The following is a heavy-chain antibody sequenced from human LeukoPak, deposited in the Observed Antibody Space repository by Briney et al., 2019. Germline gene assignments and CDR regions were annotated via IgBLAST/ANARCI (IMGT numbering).Heavy chain of an antibody. Sequence: ASVKVSCKASGYTFTSYDINWVRQATGQGLEWMGWINPNSGGTNYAQKFQGRVTMTRDTSISTAYMELSRLRSDDTAVYYCARDSSGWLAHFDYWGQGTLVTVSS. J-gene: IGHJ4*02. CDR1: GYTFTSYD. CDR3: ARDSSGWLAHFDY. CDR2: INPNSGGT. D-gene: IGHD6-19*01. V-gene: IGHV1-2*02.